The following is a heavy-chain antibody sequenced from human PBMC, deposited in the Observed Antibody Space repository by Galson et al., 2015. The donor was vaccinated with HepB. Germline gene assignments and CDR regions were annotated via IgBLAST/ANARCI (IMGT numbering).Heavy chain of an antibody. D-gene: IGHD4-17*01. V-gene: IGHV3-66*01. CDR3: ARGIGRGDYGALKFLDY. J-gene: IGHJ4*02. Sequence: SLRLSCAASGFTVRTNYMSWVRQAPGKGLEWVSVIYRGGSTHYADSVKGRFTIFRDNSKNTLYLQMNSLRVEDTAVYYCARGIGRGDYGALKFLDYWGQGTLVTVSS. CDR2: IYRGGST. CDR1: GFTVRTNY.